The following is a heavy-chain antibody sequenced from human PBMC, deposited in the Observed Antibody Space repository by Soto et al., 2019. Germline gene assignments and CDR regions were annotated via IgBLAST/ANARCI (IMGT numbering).Heavy chain of an antibody. D-gene: IGHD3-9*01. CDR2: ISYDGSNK. CDR3: ARERQDDILTGYYSRWELNWFDP. V-gene: IGHV3-30-3*01. CDR1: GFTFSSYA. Sequence: QVQLVESGGGVVQPGRSLRLSCAASGFTFSSYAMHWVRQAPGKGLEWVAVISYDGSNKYYADSVKGRFTISRDNSKNTLYLQMNSLRAEDTAVYYCARERQDDILTGYYSRWELNWFDPWGQGTLVTVSS. J-gene: IGHJ5*02.